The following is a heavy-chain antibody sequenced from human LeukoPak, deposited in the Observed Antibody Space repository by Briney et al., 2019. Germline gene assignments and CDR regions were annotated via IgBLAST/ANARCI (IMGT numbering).Heavy chain of an antibody. CDR3: ARHDAGNWFDP. CDR2: IYYSGNT. CDR1: GGSISSYY. V-gene: IGHV4-59*01. Sequence: SETLSLTCTFSGGSISSYYWIWIRQPPGKGLERVGFIYYSGNTNYNPSLKSRVTISVDTSKNQFSLKLRSVTAADTAVYYCARHDAGNWFDPWGQGTLVTVSS. D-gene: IGHD3-10*01. J-gene: IGHJ5*02.